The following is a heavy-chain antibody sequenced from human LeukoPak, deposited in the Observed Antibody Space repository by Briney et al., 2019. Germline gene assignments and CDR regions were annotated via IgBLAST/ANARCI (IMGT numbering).Heavy chain of an antibody. CDR2: IYYSGST. D-gene: IGHD3-10*01. CDR3: ARQTMVRRWFDP. V-gene: IGHV4-59*08. CDR1: GGSISIYY. Sequence: SETLSLTCTVSGGSISIYYWSWIRQPPGKGLEWIGYIYYSGSTNYNPSLKSRVTISVDTSKNQFSLKLSSVTAADTAVYYCARQTMVRRWFDPWGQGTLVTVSS. J-gene: IGHJ5*02.